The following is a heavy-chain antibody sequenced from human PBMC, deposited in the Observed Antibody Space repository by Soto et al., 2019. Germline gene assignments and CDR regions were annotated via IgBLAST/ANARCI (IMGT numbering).Heavy chain of an antibody. V-gene: IGHV3-30*13. CDR3: ARDDEHGSNCGLAY. J-gene: IGHJ4*02. CDR1: GFNFNTYF. CDR2: IFRNGRDK. D-gene: IGHD2-21*01. Sequence: VPLVQSGGGVVQPGRSLRLSCAASGFNFNTYFMHWVRQAPGKGLEWVAMIFRNGRDKEYADSVKGRFTISRDNSSNRMYLQMDSLRPEDTAVYYCARDDEHGSNCGLAYWGQGALVTVSS.